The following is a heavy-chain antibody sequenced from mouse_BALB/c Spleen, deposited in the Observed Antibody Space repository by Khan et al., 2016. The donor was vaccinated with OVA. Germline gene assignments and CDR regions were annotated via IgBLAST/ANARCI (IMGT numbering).Heavy chain of an antibody. J-gene: IGHJ3*01. CDR2: IDPFSGDT. D-gene: IGHD2-2*01. V-gene: IGHV1S135*01. CDR3: TRHGYVAWFTY. Sequence: EVELVESGPELMKPWASVKISCKASGYSFTSYYIHWVMESHGKSLEWIGYIDPFSGDTTYNQKFKGKATLTVDKSSSTAYILLSNLTSEDSAVYYCTRHGYVAWFTYWGQGTLVTVSA. CDR1: GYSFTSYY.